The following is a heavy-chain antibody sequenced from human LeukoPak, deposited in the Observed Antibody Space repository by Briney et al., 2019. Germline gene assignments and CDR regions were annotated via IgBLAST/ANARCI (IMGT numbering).Heavy chain of an antibody. V-gene: IGHV1-18*01. CDR1: GYAFTSYG. CDR3: ARDGPRIVGATMGRWDY. Sequence: ASGKVSCKASGYAFTSYGISWVRQAPGQGLEWVGWVSAYNGKTNSAQKLQGSANMTTDTSTSTDSMELRSLRSEDPAVYYCARDGPRIVGATMGRWDYWGQGTLVTVSS. CDR2: VSAYNGKT. D-gene: IGHD1-26*01. J-gene: IGHJ4*02.